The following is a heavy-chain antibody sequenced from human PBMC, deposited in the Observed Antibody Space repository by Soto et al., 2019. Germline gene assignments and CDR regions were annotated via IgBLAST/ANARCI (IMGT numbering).Heavy chain of an antibody. CDR3: ARDKSADGYSYGKIHH. D-gene: IGHD5-18*01. J-gene: IGHJ4*02. V-gene: IGHV3-66*01. Sequence: AGGSLRLSCAASGFTVSSDFMSWVRQAPGKGLEWVSIIYSDGSTYYADSVKGRFTISRDNSKNTLYLQMNSLRAEDTAVYYCARDKSADGYSYGKIHHWGQGTLVTISS. CDR2: IYSDGST. CDR1: GFTVSSDF.